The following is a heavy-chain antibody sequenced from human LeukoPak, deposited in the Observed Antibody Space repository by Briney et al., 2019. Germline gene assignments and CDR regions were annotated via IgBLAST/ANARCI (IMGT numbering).Heavy chain of an antibody. CDR1: GYTFTGYY. CDR2: INPNSGGT. D-gene: IGHD5-18*01. Sequence: GASVKVSCKASGYTFTGYYMHWVRQAPGRGLEWMGWINPNSGGTNYAQKFQGRVTMTRDTSISTAYMELSRLRSDDTAVYYCAKEGRGYSYGYDFDYWGQGTLVTVSS. CDR3: AKEGRGYSYGYDFDY. J-gene: IGHJ4*02. V-gene: IGHV1-2*02.